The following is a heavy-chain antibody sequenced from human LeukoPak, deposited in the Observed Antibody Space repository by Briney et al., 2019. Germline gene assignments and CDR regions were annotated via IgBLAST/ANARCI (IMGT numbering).Heavy chain of an antibody. CDR3: ARGDYIRFDP. Sequence: PSETLSLTCAVYGGSLRGYYWSWIREPPGKGLEWIGEINHSGSTNYNPSLKSRVTISVDTSENQFSLKLSSVTAADTAVYYCARGDYIRFDPWGQGTLVTVSS. V-gene: IGHV4-34*01. J-gene: IGHJ5*02. CDR1: GGSLRGYY. D-gene: IGHD4-11*01. CDR2: INHSGST.